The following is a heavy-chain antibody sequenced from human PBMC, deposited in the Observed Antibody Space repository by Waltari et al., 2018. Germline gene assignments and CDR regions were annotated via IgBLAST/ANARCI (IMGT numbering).Heavy chain of an antibody. Sequence: EVQLVESGGGLVQPGRSLRLSCAASGFTFDDYAMHWVRQAPGKGLEWVSGISWNSGSIGYADSVKGRFTISRDNAKNSLYLQMNSLRAEDMALYYCAKGPGVGATFGADWYFDYWGQGTLVTVSS. J-gene: IGHJ4*02. CDR1: GFTFDDYA. D-gene: IGHD1-26*01. CDR3: AKGPGVGATFGADWYFDY. CDR2: ISWNSGSI. V-gene: IGHV3-9*03.